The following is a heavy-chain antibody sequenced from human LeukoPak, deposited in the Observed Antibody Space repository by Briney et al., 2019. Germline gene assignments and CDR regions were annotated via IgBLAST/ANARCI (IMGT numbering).Heavy chain of an antibody. J-gene: IGHJ4*02. Sequence: GESLKISCKGSGYSFSICWIGWVRQMPGKGLEWMGIIYPGDSDTRYSPSFQGQVTISADKSISTAYLQWSSLEASDTAIYYCARHSSWSSVTTPFDYWGQGTLVTVSS. V-gene: IGHV5-51*01. D-gene: IGHD4-17*01. CDR3: ARHSSWSSVTTPFDY. CDR2: IYPGDSDT. CDR1: GYSFSICW.